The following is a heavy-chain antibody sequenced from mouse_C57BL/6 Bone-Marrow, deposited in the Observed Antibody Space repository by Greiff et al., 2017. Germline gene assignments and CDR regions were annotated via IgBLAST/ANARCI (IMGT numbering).Heavy chain of an antibody. V-gene: IGHV5-4*01. CDR1: GFTFSSYA. J-gene: IGHJ2*01. D-gene: IGHD2-12*01. Sequence: EVQVVESGGGLVKPGGSLKLSCAASGFTFSSYAMSWVRQTPEKRLEWVATISDGGSYTYYPDNVKGRFTISRDNAKNNLYLQLSHLKSEDTAMYYCARDYDGDYWGQGTTLTVSS. CDR2: ISDGGSYT. CDR3: ARDYDGDY.